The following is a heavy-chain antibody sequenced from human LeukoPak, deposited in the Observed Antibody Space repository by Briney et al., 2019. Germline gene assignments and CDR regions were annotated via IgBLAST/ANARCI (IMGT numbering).Heavy chain of an antibody. D-gene: IGHD3-10*01. CDR1: GYSFSDFD. CDR2: LDPQSGDT. J-gene: IGHJ6*04. CDR3: ARSRRGNQMDV. Sequence: EASLRLSCKASGYSFSDFDINWVRQAAGQGPEWMGRLDPQSGDTYYVQKFKGRVIMTKNTSINTAYLELRGLTSDDTAVYYCARSRRGNQMDVWGKGNLVTVSS. V-gene: IGHV1-8*01.